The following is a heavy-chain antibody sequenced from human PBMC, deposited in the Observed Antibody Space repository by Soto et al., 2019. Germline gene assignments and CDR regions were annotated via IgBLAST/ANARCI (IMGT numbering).Heavy chain of an antibody. J-gene: IGHJ4*02. Sequence: GGSLRLSCAASGFTFKSYAVSWVRQAPGKGLEWVSVITGSGDSTYYADSVKGRFTISRDNSKNTLYLQMNSLRAEDTAVYYRAAVPVLRFLKWLPAYFDYWGQGTLVTVSS. CDR2: ITGSGDST. CDR3: AAVPVLRFLKWLPAYFDY. CDR1: GFTFKSYA. D-gene: IGHD3-3*01. V-gene: IGHV3-23*01.